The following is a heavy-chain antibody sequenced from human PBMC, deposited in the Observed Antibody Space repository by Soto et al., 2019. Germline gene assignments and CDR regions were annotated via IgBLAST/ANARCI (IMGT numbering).Heavy chain of an antibody. CDR3: ARMRGTTRDMDV. CDR1: GFTFSSYT. V-gene: IGHV3-21*01. D-gene: IGHD1-7*01. J-gene: IGHJ6*03. CDR2: VSTSSTYI. Sequence: EVQLVESGGGLVKPGGSLQLSCASSGFTFSSYTMNWVRQAPGKELEWVSSVSTSSTYIFYADSVQGRFTISRDNAKNSLYLQMHSLRVEDTAVYYCARMRGTTRDMDVWGTGTKVTVSS.